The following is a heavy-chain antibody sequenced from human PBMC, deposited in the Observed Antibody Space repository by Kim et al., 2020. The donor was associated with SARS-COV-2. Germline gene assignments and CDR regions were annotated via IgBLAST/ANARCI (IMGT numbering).Heavy chain of an antibody. CDR3: ARVYGSGSYFDY. J-gene: IGHJ4*02. V-gene: IGHV3-13*04. Sequence: GGSLRLSCAASGFTFSSYDMHWVRQATGKGLEWVSAIGTAGDTYYPGSVKGRFTISRENAKNSLYLQMNSLRAGDTAVYYCARVYGSGSYFDYWGQGTLVTVSS. CDR2: IGTAGDT. D-gene: IGHD3-10*01. CDR1: GFTFSSYD.